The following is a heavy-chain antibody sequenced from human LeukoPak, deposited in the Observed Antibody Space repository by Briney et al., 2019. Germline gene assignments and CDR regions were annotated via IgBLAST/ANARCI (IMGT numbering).Heavy chain of an antibody. CDR2: IKQDGGEK. Sequence: TGGSLRLSCAASGFTFSNAWMSWVRQAPGKGLEWVANIKQDGGEKYYVDSVKGRFTISRDNAKNSLFLQMNSLRVEDTAVYYCARLGGSYYTYWGQGTLVTVSS. D-gene: IGHD1-26*01. CDR3: ARLGGSYYTY. J-gene: IGHJ4*02. CDR1: GFTFSNAW. V-gene: IGHV3-7*01.